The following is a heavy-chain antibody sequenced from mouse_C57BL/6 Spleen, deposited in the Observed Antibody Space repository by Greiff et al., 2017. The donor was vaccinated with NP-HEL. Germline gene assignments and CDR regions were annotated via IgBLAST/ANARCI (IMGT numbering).Heavy chain of an antibody. Sequence: SCKASGYTFTSYWMHWVKQRPGQGLEWIGEIDPSDSYTNYNQKFKGKSTLTVDKSSSTAYMQLSSLTSEDSAVYYCARRYYGSSYGRYFDVWGTGTTVTVSS. CDR3: ARRYYGSSYGRYFDV. V-gene: IGHV1-69*01. D-gene: IGHD1-1*01. J-gene: IGHJ1*03. CDR2: IDPSDSYT. CDR1: GYTFTSYW.